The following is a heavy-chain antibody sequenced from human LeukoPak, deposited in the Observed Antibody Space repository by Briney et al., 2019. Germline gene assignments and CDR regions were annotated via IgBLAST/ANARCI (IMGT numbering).Heavy chain of an antibody. CDR1: GYTFTGYY. V-gene: IGHV1-2*02. D-gene: IGHD2-2*01. J-gene: IGHJ6*03. CDR2: INPNSGGT. Sequence: GASVKVSCKASGYTFTGYYMHGVRQAPGQGLEWMGGINPNSGGTNYAQKFQGRVTRTRDTSISTAYMELSRLRSDDTAVYYCARGKKSSSTSCFGPHFSCPYYYYMDVWGRGTTVTVSS. CDR3: ARGKKSSSTSCFGPHFSCPYYYYMDV.